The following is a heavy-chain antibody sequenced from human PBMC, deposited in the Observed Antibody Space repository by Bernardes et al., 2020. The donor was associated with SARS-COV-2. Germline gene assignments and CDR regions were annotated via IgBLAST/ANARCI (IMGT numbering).Heavy chain of an antibody. J-gene: IGHJ3*01. V-gene: IGHV3-23*01. D-gene: IGHD4-17*01. CDR2: ITCNGGRT. CDR1: GFIFSKFA. Sequence: GGSLRLSCAASGFIFSKFAFTWVRQAPGKGLEWVSSITCNGGRTLYADSVRGRFTISRDNSENTLYLEMNSLRPEDAAVYFCGQDPNGDYIGAFDFWGQGTRVTVSS. CDR3: GQDPNGDYIGAFDF.